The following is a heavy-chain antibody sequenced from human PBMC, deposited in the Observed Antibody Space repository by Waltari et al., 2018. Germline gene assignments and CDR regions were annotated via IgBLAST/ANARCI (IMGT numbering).Heavy chain of an antibody. CDR3: AREGGYCSGGSCYKFDP. D-gene: IGHD2-15*01. Sequence: QVQLVQSGAEVKKPGSSVKVSCKASGGTFSSYAISWVRQAPGQGLEWMGWITPILGPANYAPKFQCRVTITADESTSTVYMELSSLRSEDTAVYYCAREGGYCSGGSCYKFDPWGQGTLVTVSS. CDR1: GGTFSSYA. J-gene: IGHJ5*02. CDR2: ITPILGPA. V-gene: IGHV1-69*12.